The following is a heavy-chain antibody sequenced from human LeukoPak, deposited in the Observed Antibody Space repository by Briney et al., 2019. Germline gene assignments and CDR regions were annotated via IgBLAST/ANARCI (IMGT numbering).Heavy chain of an antibody. J-gene: IGHJ4*02. CDR3: ARMNYVSSGWGAPFDY. CDR2: IRTSGTNT. V-gene: IGHV3-11*06. D-gene: IGHD1-7*01. Sequence: GGSLRLSCAASGFTFSDYYMSWIRQAPGKGLEWVSYIRTSGTNTDYTGSVKGRFTISRDNAKNSLYLQMNSLRAEDTAVYYCARMNYVSSGWGAPFDYWGQGTLVTVSS. CDR1: GFTFSDYY.